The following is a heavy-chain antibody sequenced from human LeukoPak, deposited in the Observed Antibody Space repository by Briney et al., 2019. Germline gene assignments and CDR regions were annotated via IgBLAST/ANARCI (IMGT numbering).Heavy chain of an antibody. D-gene: IGHD6-13*01. J-gene: IGHJ4*02. CDR2: ISGSGGST. CDR3: AKPRSGIAAPGTPLGY. V-gene: IGHV3-23*01. CDR1: GFTFSSYA. Sequence: GGSLRLSCAASGFTFSSYAMSWVRQAPGKGLEWVSAISGSGGSTYYADSVKGRFTISRDNSKNTLYLQMNSLRAEDTAVYYCAKPRSGIAAPGTPLGYWGQGTLVTVSS.